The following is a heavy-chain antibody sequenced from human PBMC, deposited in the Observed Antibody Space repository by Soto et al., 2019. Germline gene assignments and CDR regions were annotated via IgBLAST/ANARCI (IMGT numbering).Heavy chain of an antibody. V-gene: IGHV4-30-2*01. CDR3: ARVPDY. CDR2: IYHSGST. CDR1: GGSISSGGYS. D-gene: IGHD2-2*01. Sequence: QLQLQESGSGLVKPSQTLSLTCAVSGGSISSGGYSWSWIRQPPGKGLEWIGYIYHSGSTYYNPSLKSRATMTVDRSKNQCSLKLGCVTAADKAVYYCARVPDYWGQGTLVTVPS. J-gene: IGHJ4*02.